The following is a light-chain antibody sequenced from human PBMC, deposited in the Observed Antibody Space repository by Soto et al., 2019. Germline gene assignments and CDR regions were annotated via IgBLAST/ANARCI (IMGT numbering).Light chain of an antibody. CDR2: RAS. CDR1: QTITT. Sequence: EIVLTQSPGTLSLSPGERATLSCRASQTITTLAWYLRKPGQAPRLLIYRASSRATGVPDRFSGSGSGTDYTLTISRLEPEDFAVYYCQQYGNLPLTFGGGTKVDIK. CDR3: QQYGNLPLT. V-gene: IGKV3-20*01. J-gene: IGKJ4*01.